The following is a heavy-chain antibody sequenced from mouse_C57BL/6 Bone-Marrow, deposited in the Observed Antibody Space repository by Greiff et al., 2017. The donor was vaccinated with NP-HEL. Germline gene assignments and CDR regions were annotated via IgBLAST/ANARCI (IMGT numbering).Heavy chain of an antibody. D-gene: IGHD3-1*01. Sequence: EVMLVESGGGLVKPGGSLKLSCAASGFTFSSYAMSWVRQTPEKRLEWVATISDGGSYTYYPDNVKGRFTISRDNAKNNLYLQMSHLKSEDTAMYYCARASLSSYWGQGTLVTVSA. V-gene: IGHV5-4*03. CDR1: GFTFSSYA. J-gene: IGHJ3*01. CDR3: ARASLSSY. CDR2: ISDGGSYT.